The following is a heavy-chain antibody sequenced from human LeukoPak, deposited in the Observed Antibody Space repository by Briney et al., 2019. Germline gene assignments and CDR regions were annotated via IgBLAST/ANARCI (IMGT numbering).Heavy chain of an antibody. Sequence: GGSLRLSCAASGFTFSSYAMHWVRQAPGKGLEWVAVISYDGSNKYYADSVKGRFTISRDNTKNSLYLQMNSLRAEDTAVYYCASVLWFGGIFFDYWGQGTLVTVSS. CDR1: GFTFSSYA. CDR3: ASVLWFGGIFFDY. V-gene: IGHV3-30-3*01. D-gene: IGHD3-10*01. CDR2: ISYDGSNK. J-gene: IGHJ4*02.